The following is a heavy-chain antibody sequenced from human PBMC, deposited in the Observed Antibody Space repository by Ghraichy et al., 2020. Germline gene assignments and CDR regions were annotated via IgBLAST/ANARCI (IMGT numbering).Heavy chain of an antibody. J-gene: IGHJ4*02. CDR1: GGSISSSNW. CDR3: ASHNLLPLGVMGGDY. CDR2: IYHSGST. D-gene: IGHD2-8*01. V-gene: IGHV4-4*02. Sequence: SETLSLTCAVSGGSISSSNWWSWVRQPPGKGLEWNGEIYHSGSTNYNPSLKSRVTITEDKAKNQFSLKLSSVTAADTAVYYCASHNLLPLGVMGGDYWGQGTLVTVSS.